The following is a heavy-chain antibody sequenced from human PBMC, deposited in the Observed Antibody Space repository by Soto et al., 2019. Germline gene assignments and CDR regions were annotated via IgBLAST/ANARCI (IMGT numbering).Heavy chain of an antibody. CDR1: GYTFTGYY. J-gene: IGHJ4*02. D-gene: IGHD2-2*01. V-gene: IGHV1-2*04. CDR3: ARSYSPLVVVPAALPDY. CDR2: INPNSGGT. Sequence: GASVKVSCKASGYTFTGYYMHWVRQAPGQGLEWMGWINPNSGGTNYAQKFQGWVTMTRDTSISTAYMELSRLRSDDTAVYYCARSYSPLVVVPAALPDYWGQGTLDTVSS.